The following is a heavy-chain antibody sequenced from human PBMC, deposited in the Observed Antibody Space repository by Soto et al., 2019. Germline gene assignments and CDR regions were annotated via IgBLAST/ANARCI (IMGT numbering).Heavy chain of an antibody. Sequence: QVQLVQSGAEVKKPGASVKISCKASGYTFTSYYMHWVRQAPGQGLEWMGIINPSGGSTSYAQKFQGRVTMTRDTSTSTVYMELSSLRSEDTAVYYCARDHSCYEKTFDYWGQGTLVTVSP. CDR2: INPSGGST. J-gene: IGHJ4*02. CDR3: ARDHSCYEKTFDY. CDR1: GYTFTSYY. V-gene: IGHV1-46*03. D-gene: IGHD5-12*01.